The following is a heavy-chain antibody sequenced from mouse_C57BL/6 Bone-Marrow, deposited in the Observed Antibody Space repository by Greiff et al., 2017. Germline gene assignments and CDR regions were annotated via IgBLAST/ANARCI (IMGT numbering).Heavy chain of an antibody. Sequence: EVQLVESGGDLVKPGGSLKLSCAASGFTFSSYGMSWVRQTPDKRLEWVATISSGGSYTYYPDSVKGRFTISRENAKNTLFLQMSSLKSEDTAMYYCGRLGTMIRAWFAYWGQGTLVTVSA. J-gene: IGHJ3*01. CDR2: ISSGGSYT. CDR1: GFTFSSYG. CDR3: GRLGTMIRAWFAY. D-gene: IGHD2-4*01. V-gene: IGHV5-6*01.